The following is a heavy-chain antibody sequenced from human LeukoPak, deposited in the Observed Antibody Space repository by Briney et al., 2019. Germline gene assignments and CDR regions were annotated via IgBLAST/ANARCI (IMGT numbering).Heavy chain of an antibody. V-gene: IGHV1-2*02. Sequence: GASVTVSFTASGYTFTFYYLNWVRLAPGQGLEWMGWINPNSGGTNNAQKFQGRVTITRDTSISTAYMELSRLRSDDTAVYYCASNRHYYGSGSYPFDYWGQGTLVTVSS. CDR3: ASNRHYYGSGSYPFDY. D-gene: IGHD3-10*01. J-gene: IGHJ4*02. CDR1: GYTFTFYY. CDR2: INPNSGGT.